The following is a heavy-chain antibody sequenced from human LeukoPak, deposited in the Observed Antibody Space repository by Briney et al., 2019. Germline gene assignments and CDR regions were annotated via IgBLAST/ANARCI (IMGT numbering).Heavy chain of an antibody. D-gene: IGHD3-10*01. J-gene: IGHJ3*02. Sequence: GGSLRLSCAASGFTLSSYSMNWVRQAPGKGLEWVSSISSSSSYIYYADSVKGRFTISRDNGKNSLYLQMNSLRAEDTAVYYCARDSGSDAFDIWGQGTMVTVSS. V-gene: IGHV3-21*01. CDR3: ARDSGSDAFDI. CDR2: ISSSSSYI. CDR1: GFTLSSYS.